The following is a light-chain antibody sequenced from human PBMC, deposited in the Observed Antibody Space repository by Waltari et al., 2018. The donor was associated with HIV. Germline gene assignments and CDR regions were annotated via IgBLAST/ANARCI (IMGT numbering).Light chain of an antibody. CDR1: SSNIGSNY. Sequence: QSVLTQPPSASGTPGQRVTISCSGSSSNIGSNYGYWYQQLPGTAPKLLIYRNNQRPSGVPDRFSGSKSGTSASLAISWLRSEDEADYYCAAWDDSLSGYVFGTGTKVTVL. CDR3: AAWDDSLSGYV. J-gene: IGLJ1*01. CDR2: RNN. V-gene: IGLV1-47*01.